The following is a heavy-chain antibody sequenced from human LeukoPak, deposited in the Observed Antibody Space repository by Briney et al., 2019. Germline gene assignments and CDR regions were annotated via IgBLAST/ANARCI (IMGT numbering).Heavy chain of an antibody. CDR2: IIPIFGTA. J-gene: IGHJ4*02. CDR1: GGTFSSYA. Sequence: SSVKVSCKASGGTFSSYAISWVRQAPGQGLEWMGRIIPIFGTANYAQKFQGRVTITTDESTSTAYMELSSLRSEDTAVYYCLCFGLGAHGAGTYWGQGTLVTVSS. D-gene: IGHD6-13*01. CDR3: LCFGLGAHGAGTY. V-gene: IGHV1-69*05.